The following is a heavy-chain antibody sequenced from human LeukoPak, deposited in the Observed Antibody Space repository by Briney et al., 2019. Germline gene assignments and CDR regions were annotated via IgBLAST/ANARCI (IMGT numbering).Heavy chain of an antibody. J-gene: IGHJ4*02. CDR2: IYKSGGST. Sequence: GGSLRLSCAASGFTFSSYAMTWVRQAPGKGLEWVSGIYKSGGSTYYADSVKGRFTISRDNSKNTLYLQMNSLRAEDTAVYYCAKDRWGGGGSGGGDYWGQGTLVTVSS. CDR1: GFTFSSYA. V-gene: IGHV3-23*01. D-gene: IGHD2-15*01. CDR3: AKDRWGGGGSGGGDY.